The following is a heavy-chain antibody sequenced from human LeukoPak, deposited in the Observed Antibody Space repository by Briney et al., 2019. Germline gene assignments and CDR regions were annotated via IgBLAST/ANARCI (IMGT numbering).Heavy chain of an antibody. Sequence: GGSLRLSCAVSGFTFRSYDMSWVRQAPGKGLEWVSGISGSGESTYYANSVKGRFTISRDTSKNALYLHMNSLRVEDTAVYYCAKVGQNYHILTYYFDYWGQGTLVTVSS. V-gene: IGHV3-23*01. CDR3: AKVGQNYHILTYYFDY. CDR1: GFTFRSYD. CDR2: ISGSGEST. D-gene: IGHD3-9*01. J-gene: IGHJ4*02.